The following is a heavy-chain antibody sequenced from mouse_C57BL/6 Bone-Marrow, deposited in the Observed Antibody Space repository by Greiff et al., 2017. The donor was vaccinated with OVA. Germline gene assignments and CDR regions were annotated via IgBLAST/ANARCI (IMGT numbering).Heavy chain of an antibody. CDR3: ARWGLYAMDY. D-gene: IGHD2-13*01. CDR2: INIGNGYT. CDR1: GYTFTSYG. Sequence: VQLQQSGAELVRPGSSVKMSCKTSGYTFTSYGINWVKQRPGQGLEWIGYINIGNGYTEYNEKFKGKATLTSDTSSSTAYMQLSSLTSEDSAIYFCARWGLYAMDYWGQGTSVTVSS. J-gene: IGHJ4*01. V-gene: IGHV1-58*01.